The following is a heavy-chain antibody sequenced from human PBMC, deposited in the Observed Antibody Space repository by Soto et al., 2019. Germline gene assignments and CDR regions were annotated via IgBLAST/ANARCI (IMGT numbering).Heavy chain of an antibody. CDR1: GFTFRDYY. CDR2: ISSSGNTI. J-gene: IGHJ4*02. Sequence: QVQLVESGGGLVKTSGSLRIACAASGFTFRDYYMSWVRQAPGKGLEWVSYISSSGNTIYYSDSVKRRFTISRDNDKNSVYLQMNRLRAEDTALYLCAKMSSENYYDPVFSWGQGTLVTVSS. D-gene: IGHD3-22*01. CDR3: AKMSSENYYDPVFS. V-gene: IGHV3-11*01.